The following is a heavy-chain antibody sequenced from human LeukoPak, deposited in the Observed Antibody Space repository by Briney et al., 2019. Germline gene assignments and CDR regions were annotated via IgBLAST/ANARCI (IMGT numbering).Heavy chain of an antibody. CDR1: GGSFSGYY. CDR3: ARGGEYGSGSYYKY. CDR2: INHSGST. Sequence: SETLSLTCAVYGGSFSGYYWSWIRQPPGKGLEWIGEINHSGSTNYNPSLKSRVTISVDTSKKQFSLKLSSVTAADTAVYYCARGGEYGSGSYYKYWGQGTLVTVSS. J-gene: IGHJ4*02. V-gene: IGHV4-34*01. D-gene: IGHD3-10*01.